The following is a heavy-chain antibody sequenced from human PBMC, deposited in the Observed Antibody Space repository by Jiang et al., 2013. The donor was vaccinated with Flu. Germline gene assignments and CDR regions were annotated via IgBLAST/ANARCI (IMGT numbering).Heavy chain of an antibody. J-gene: IGHJ4*02. CDR3: TRGAPDLDY. V-gene: IGHV6-1*01. CDR2: IHRSKWHN. Sequence: SGDSVSSNSASWNWIRQSHERLECWEDIHRSKWHNDYALSVKSRITIKPDTSKNQFSLQLNSVTPEDTAVYYCTRGAPDLDYWGQGTLVTVSS. CDR1: GDSVSSNSAS.